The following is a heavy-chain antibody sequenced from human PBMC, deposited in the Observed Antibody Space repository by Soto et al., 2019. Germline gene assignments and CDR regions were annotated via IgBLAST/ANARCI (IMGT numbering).Heavy chain of an antibody. D-gene: IGHD3-22*01. CDR1: GYSFTTYW. Sequence: GESLKISCQASGYSFTTYWISWVRQMPGKGLECMGRIDPTDSYTDYGPSFEGHVTMSVDRSINTAYLEWSSLKASDSAMYYFARLALAKDSGGYKIFDYWGRGTLVTVTS. CDR3: ARLALAKDSGGYKIFDY. CDR2: IDPTDSYT. J-gene: IGHJ4*01. V-gene: IGHV5-10-1*01.